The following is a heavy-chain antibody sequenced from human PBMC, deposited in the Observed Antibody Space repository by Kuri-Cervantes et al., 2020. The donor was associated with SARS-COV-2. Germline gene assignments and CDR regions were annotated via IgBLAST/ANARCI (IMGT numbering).Heavy chain of an antibody. Sequence: LSLTCAASGFTFSSYSMNWVRQAPGKGLEWVAVISYDGSNKYYADSVKGRFTISRDNAKNSLYLQMNSLRAEDTAVYYCARVRMVGSSSVPYYFDYWGQGTLVTVSS. CDR2: ISYDGSNK. D-gene: IGHD6-6*01. CDR3: ARVRMVGSSSVPYYFDY. CDR1: GFTFSSYS. J-gene: IGHJ4*02. V-gene: IGHV3-30*03.